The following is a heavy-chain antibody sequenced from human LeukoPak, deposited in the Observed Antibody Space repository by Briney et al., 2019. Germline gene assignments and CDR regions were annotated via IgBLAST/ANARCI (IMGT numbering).Heavy chain of an antibody. CDR1: GGSFSGYY. CDR2: INHSGST. D-gene: IGHD5-18*01. V-gene: IGHV4-34*01. Sequence: PSETLSLTCAVYGGSFSGYYWSWIRQPPGKGLGWIGAINHSGSTNYNPSLKSRVTISVDTSKNQFSLNLRSVTAADTAVYYCARGRYSFAYWGQGTLVTVSS. J-gene: IGHJ4*02. CDR3: ARGRYSFAY.